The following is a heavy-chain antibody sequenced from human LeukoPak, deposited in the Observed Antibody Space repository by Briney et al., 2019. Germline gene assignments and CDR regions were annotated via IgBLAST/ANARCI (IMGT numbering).Heavy chain of an antibody. CDR3: ARDYDSSGSFDY. J-gene: IGHJ4*02. Sequence: GGSLRLSCAASGFTFRSYTMTWVRQAPGKGLEWVSSISSTNNYICYADSVKGRFTISRDNAKNSLHLQMNGLGAEDTAVYYCARDYDSSGSFDYWGRGTLVAVSS. D-gene: IGHD3-22*01. CDR1: GFTFRSYT. V-gene: IGHV3-21*01. CDR2: ISSTNNYI.